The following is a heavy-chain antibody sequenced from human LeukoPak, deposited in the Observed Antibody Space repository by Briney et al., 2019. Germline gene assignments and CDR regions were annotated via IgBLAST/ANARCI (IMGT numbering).Heavy chain of an antibody. CDR3: AVDRRFKIFDY. CDR2: IKPDGSED. CDR1: GFTFSHYW. V-gene: IGHV3-7*01. D-gene: IGHD5-24*01. Sequence: GGSLRLSCAASGFTFSHYWITWARQAPGKGLEWVASIKPDGSEDFYADSVKGRFNISRDNAKNSLFLQMTNLKAEDTAVYYCAVDRRFKIFDYWGQGTLVTVSS. J-gene: IGHJ4*02.